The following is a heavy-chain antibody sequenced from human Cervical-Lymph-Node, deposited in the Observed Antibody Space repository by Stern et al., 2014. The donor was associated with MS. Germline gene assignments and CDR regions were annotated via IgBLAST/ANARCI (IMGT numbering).Heavy chain of an antibody. V-gene: IGHV3-7*03. Sequence: EVQLVESGGGLVQPGGSLRLSCAASGFTFSSYWMSWVRQAPGKGLGWVANIKQDGSEKYYVDSVKGRFTISRDNAKNSLYLQMNSLRAEDTAVYYCAREELEWLPVYYYYGMDVWGQGTTVTVSS. CDR2: IKQDGSEK. D-gene: IGHD3-3*01. J-gene: IGHJ6*02. CDR3: AREELEWLPVYYYYGMDV. CDR1: GFTFSSYW.